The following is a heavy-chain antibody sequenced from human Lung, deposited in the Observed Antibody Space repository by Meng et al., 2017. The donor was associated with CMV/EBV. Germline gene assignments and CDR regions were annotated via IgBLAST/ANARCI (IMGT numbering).Heavy chain of an antibody. CDR2: NSAYNGNT. CDR3: VRADYLLVHYYYYGMDV. V-gene: IGHV1-18*01. Sequence: ASVKVSCKASGYTFTSYGISWVRQAPGQGLEWMGWNSAYNGNTNYAQKFQGRVTMTTDASTSTAYMELRSLRSDDTAMYFCVRADYLLVHYYYYGMDVWGQGXTVTVSS. J-gene: IGHJ6*02. CDR1: GYTFTSYG. D-gene: IGHD4/OR15-4a*01.